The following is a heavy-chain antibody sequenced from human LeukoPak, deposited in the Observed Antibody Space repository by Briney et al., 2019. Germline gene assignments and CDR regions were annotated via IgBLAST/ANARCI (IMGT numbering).Heavy chain of an antibody. CDR3: ARTGSSGWYGGFDY. CDR2: TSYDGSNE. D-gene: IGHD6-19*01. CDR1: GFTFSSYG. J-gene: IGHJ4*02. V-gene: IGHV3-30*03. Sequence: PGGSLRLSCAASGFTFSSYGMHWVRQAPGKGLEWVAVTSYDGSNEYYADSVKGRFTASRDSSKNTLYLQMNSLRAEDTAVYYCARTGSSGWYGGFDYWGQGTLVTVSS.